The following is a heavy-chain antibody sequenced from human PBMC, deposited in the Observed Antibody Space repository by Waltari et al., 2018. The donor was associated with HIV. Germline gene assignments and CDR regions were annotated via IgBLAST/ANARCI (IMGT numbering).Heavy chain of an antibody. J-gene: IGHJ4*02. CDR2: IYYSGST. CDR3: ARPYSSSWYYFDY. CDR1: GGSISSSSYY. D-gene: IGHD6-13*01. V-gene: IGHV4-39*01. Sequence: QLQLQESGPGLVKPSETLSLICTVSGGSISSSSYYWGWIRQPPGKGLEWIGSIYYSGSTYYSPSLKSRVTISGDTSKNQFSLKLSSVTAADTAVYYCARPYSSSWYYFDYWGQGTLVTVSS.